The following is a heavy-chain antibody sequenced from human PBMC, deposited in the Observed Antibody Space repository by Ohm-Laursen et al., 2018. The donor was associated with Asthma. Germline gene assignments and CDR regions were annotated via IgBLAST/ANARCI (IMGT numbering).Heavy chain of an antibody. Sequence: RSLRLSCTASGFTFSSYGMHWVRQAPGKGLEWVAVISYDGSNKYYADSVKGRFTISRDNSKNTLYLQMNSLRAEDTAVYYCAKDKNWGPYAYFDYWGQGTLVTVSS. J-gene: IGHJ4*02. CDR3: AKDKNWGPYAYFDY. D-gene: IGHD7-27*01. CDR1: GFTFSSYG. V-gene: IGHV3-30*18. CDR2: ISYDGSNK.